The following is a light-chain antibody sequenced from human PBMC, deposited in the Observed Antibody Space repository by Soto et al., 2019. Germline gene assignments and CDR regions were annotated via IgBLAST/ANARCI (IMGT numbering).Light chain of an antibody. CDR3: QQRSDWPLT. CDR1: QNVDMF. J-gene: IGKJ5*01. V-gene: IGKV3-11*01. CDR2: DAS. Sequence: EIVLTQSPVTLFLSPGERATLSCRASQNVDMFLAWYQQKPGQAPRLLIYDASNGATGTPARFSGSGSGTDFSLTISSLEPEDFAVYYCQQRSDWPLTFGQGTRLGIK.